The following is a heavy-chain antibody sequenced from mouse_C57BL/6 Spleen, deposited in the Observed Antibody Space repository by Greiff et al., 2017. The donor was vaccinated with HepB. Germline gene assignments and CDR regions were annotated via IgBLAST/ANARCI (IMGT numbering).Heavy chain of an antibody. CDR3: ARSPPDYYGSSYHDYYAMDY. CDR2: IDPSDSYT. Sequence: QVQLKQPGAELVRPGTSVKLSCKASGYTFTSYWMHWVKQRPGQGLEWIGVIDPSDSYTNYNQKFKGKATLTVDTSSSTAYMQLSSLTSEDSAVYYCARSPPDYYGSSYHDYYAMDYWGQGTSVTVSS. V-gene: IGHV1-59*01. CDR1: GYTFTSYW. J-gene: IGHJ4*01. D-gene: IGHD1-1*01.